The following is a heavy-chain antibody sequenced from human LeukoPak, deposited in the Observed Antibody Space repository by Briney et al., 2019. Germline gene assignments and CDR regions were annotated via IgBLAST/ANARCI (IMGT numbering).Heavy chain of an antibody. V-gene: IGHV3-30*02. J-gene: IGHJ4*02. CDR1: GFTFSNYG. Sequence: QAGGSLRLSCAASGFTFSNYGMHWVRQAPGKGLEWVAFIRYDGSKKYYADSVKGRFTISRDNSKNTLYLQMNSLRAEDTAVYYCARGRWLQFLVWGQGTLVTVSS. CDR2: IRYDGSKK. D-gene: IGHD5-24*01. CDR3: ARGRWLQFLV.